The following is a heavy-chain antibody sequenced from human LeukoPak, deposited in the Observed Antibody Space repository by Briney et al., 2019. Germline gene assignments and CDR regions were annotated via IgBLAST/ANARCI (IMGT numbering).Heavy chain of an antibody. Sequence: GGSLRLSCVVSGFTFSGSAVHWVRQASGKGLEWVGRIRSKANNYATAYAASVKGRFTISRDDSKNTAYLQMNSLKTEDTAVYYCAGDNFDSSVKFDYWGQGTLVTVSS. D-gene: IGHD3-22*01. J-gene: IGHJ4*02. V-gene: IGHV3-73*01. CDR1: GFTFSGSA. CDR3: AGDNFDSSVKFDY. CDR2: IRSKANNYAT.